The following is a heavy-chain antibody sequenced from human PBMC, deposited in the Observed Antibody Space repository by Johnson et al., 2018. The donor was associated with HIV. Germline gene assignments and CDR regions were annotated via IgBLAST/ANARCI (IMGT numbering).Heavy chain of an antibody. J-gene: IGHJ3*02. CDR2: IKQDGSEK. D-gene: IGHD3/OR15-3a*01. CDR3: ARDPGLYYDIWVSAFDI. V-gene: IGHV3-7*01. CDR1: GFTFSSYW. Sequence: EMQLVESGGGLVQPGGSLRLSCAASGFTFSSYWMSWVRQAPGKGLEWVANIKQDGSEKYYVDSVKGRFTISRDNAKNSLYLQMNSLRAEDTAVYYCARDPGLYYDIWVSAFDIWGQGTMVTVSS.